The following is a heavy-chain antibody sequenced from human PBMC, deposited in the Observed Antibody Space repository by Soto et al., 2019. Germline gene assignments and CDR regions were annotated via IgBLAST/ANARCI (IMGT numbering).Heavy chain of an antibody. CDR1: GYSFTNYC. CDR3: ARDGGLLTASWHYDL. CDR2: INPRTGRT. V-gene: IGHV1-46*01. J-gene: IGHJ2*01. Sequence: QVQLVQSGADVKKPGTSVKVSCKAAGYSFTNYCMYWVRQAPGQGLARMGMINPRTGRTRYAQKFQDRVTLTRDTSTTTVYMELSTLISDDTAVYYCARDGGLLTASWHYDLWGPGTLVTVSS. D-gene: IGHD2-15*01.